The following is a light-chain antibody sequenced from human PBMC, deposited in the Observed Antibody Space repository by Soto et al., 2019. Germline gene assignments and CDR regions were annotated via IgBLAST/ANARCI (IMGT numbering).Light chain of an antibody. J-gene: IGKJ4*01. CDR3: QQYYSYLPLT. CDR2: AAS. V-gene: IGKV1-8*01. Sequence: AIRMTQSPSSFSASTGCRVTITCRSSQGISSYLAWYQQKPGKAPKLLIYAASTLQSGVPSRFSGSGSGKDFTLTISCLQSEDFATYYCQQYYSYLPLTFGGGTKVDIK. CDR1: QGISSY.